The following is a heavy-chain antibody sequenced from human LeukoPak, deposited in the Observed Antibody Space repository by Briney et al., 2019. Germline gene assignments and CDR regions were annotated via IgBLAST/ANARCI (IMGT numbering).Heavy chain of an antibody. CDR3: ATDVGYS. CDR2: INRDGSER. V-gene: IGHV3-7*01. D-gene: IGHD6-13*01. J-gene: IGHJ4*02. Sequence: GGSLRLSCAASGFTFSNYWMTWVRQAPGKGLEWVANINRDGSERYYVDSVKGRLTISRDDAKSSLYLQMNSLRAEDTALYYCATDVGYSWGQGTLVTVS. CDR1: GFTFSNYW.